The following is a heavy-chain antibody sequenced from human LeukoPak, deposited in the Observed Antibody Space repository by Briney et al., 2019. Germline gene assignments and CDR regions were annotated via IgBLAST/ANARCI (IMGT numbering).Heavy chain of an antibody. D-gene: IGHD2-15*01. V-gene: IGHV1-46*01. CDR1: GYTFTSYY. CDR3: ARDQRVVVVVAATLGSLDP. CDR2: INPSGGST. Sequence: ASVKVSCKASGYTFTSYYMHWVRQAPGQGLEWMGIINPSGGSTSYAQKFQGRVTMTRDTSTSTVYMELSSLRSEDTAVYYCARDQRVVVVVAATLGSLDPWGQGTLVTVSS. J-gene: IGHJ5*02.